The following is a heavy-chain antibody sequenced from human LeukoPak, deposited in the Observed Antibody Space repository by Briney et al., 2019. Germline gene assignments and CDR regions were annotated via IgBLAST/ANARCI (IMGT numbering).Heavy chain of an antibody. CDR3: ARVRTAATIRDGFDI. CDR2: IANSGSTT. V-gene: IGHV3-11*04. D-gene: IGHD5-12*01. CDR1: GFTFSDYY. J-gene: IGHJ3*02. Sequence: GSLRLSCAASGFTFSDYYVSWIRQAPGKGLEWISYIANSGSTTYYADSVKGRFTISRDNTKNSLYLQMNSLRAEDTAVYYCARVRTAATIRDGFDIWGQGTMVTVSS.